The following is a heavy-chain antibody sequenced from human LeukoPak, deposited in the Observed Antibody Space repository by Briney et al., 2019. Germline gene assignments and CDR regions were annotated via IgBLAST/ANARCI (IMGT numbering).Heavy chain of an antibody. CDR2: INPNSGGT. Sequence: GSVTVSCTASGYTFTGYYMHWVRQAPGQGVEWMGWINPNSGGTNYAQKFQGRVTMTRDTSISTAYMELSRLRSDDTAVYYCARDLTIYSSGYVNWFDPWGQGTLVTVS. CDR3: ARDLTIYSSGYVNWFDP. V-gene: IGHV1-2*02. J-gene: IGHJ5*02. D-gene: IGHD3-22*01. CDR1: GYTFTGYY.